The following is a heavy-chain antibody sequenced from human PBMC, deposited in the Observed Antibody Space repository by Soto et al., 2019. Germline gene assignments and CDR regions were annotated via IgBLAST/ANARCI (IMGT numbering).Heavy chain of an antibody. J-gene: IGHJ4*02. V-gene: IGHV4-31*03. CDR1: GCSISSTGYC. CDR2: IFYSGST. Sequence: QVQLQESGPGLVKPSQTLSLTCTVSGCSISSTGYCWTSIRQHPGTGLEWIGYIFYSGSTFHNPSLQSRVTISVDTSTNQFSLELSSVTAADAAVYYCAREAGSGDYFDYWGQGNLVTVSS. D-gene: IGHD1-26*01. CDR3: AREAGSGDYFDY.